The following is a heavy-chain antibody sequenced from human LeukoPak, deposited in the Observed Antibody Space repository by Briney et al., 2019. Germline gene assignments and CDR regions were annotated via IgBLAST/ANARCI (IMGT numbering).Heavy chain of an antibody. D-gene: IGHD2-8*02. Sequence: PSETLSLTCTVSGDSISSYYWSWIRQPPGKELEWIGYIYDSGSTDSNPSLKSRVTISLDTSKNQFSLKVKSVTAADTAVYYCARHAGCVGPTCGWFDPWGQGTLVTVSS. J-gene: IGHJ5*02. CDR3: ARHAGCVGPTCGWFDP. CDR1: GDSISSYY. V-gene: IGHV4-59*08. CDR2: IYDSGST.